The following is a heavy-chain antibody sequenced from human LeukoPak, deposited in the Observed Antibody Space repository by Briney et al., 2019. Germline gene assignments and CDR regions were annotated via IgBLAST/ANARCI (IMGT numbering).Heavy chain of an antibody. CDR3: ARAQAGNYDWPLDL. J-gene: IGHJ5*02. Sequence: ASVKVSYKASGGTFSNYALSWVRQAPGQGLEWMGAIIPFLDTSNYPPKFQDRVTITTDESTSTAYMELSSLRSDDTAVYYCARAQAGNYDWPLDLWGQGTLVTVSS. CDR1: GGTFSNYA. CDR2: IIPFLDTS. V-gene: IGHV1-69*05. D-gene: IGHD5-12*01.